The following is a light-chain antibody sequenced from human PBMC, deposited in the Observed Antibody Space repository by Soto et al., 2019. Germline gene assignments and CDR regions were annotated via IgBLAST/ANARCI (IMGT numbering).Light chain of an antibody. CDR3: QPYNNWPLT. V-gene: IGKV3-15*01. Sequence: EVVLTQSPATLSLSPGERATLSCRASQSFSSYLSYLAWYQQKPGQAPRLLMYGTSTRATDIPPRFSGSGSGTEFTLTINGRQSEDFAVYYCQPYNNWPLTFGGGTKV. J-gene: IGKJ4*01. CDR1: QSFSSY. CDR2: GTS.